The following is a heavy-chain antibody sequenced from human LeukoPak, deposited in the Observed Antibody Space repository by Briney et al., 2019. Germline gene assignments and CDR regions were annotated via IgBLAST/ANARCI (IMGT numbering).Heavy chain of an antibody. V-gene: IGHV1-8*03. CDR1: GYTFTSYD. CDR3: ARGLVRWPPRGLGY. J-gene: IGHJ4*02. D-gene: IGHD5-24*01. CDR2: MNPNSGNT. Sequence: RASVKVSCKASGYTFTSYDINWVRQATGQGLEWMGWMNPNSGNTGYAQKFQGRVTITRNTSISTAYMELSSLRSEDTAVYYCARGLVRWPPRGLGYWGQGTLVTVSS.